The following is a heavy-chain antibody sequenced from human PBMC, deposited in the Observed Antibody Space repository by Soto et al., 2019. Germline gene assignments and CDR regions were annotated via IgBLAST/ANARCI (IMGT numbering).Heavy chain of an antibody. V-gene: IGHV1-69*01. CDR2: INPIFGLT. CDR3: AAVEVYGWGNCYIDYYYEMDV. J-gene: IGHJ6*02. CDR1: GGSFSKNA. D-gene: IGHD3-10*01. Sequence: QVQLVQSGAEVRKPGSSVRVSCKPSGGSFSKNAINWVRQAPGQGLEWMGGINPIFGLTNYAAEFKGRLTITADESRSATYKDLSSLPSGDMAMYYCAAVEVYGWGNCYIDYYYEMDVWGLGTSVTVSS.